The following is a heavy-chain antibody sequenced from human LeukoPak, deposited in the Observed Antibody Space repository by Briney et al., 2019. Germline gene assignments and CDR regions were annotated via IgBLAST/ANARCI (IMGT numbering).Heavy chain of an antibody. V-gene: IGHV4-34*01. CDR3: ARGLRYCSGGSCSNCHFDY. Sequence: SETLSLTCAVYGGSFSGYYRSWIRQPPGKGLEWIGEINHSGSTNYNPSLKSRVTISVDTSKNQFSLKLSSVTAADTAVYYCARGLRYCSGGSCSNCHFDYWGQGTLVTVSS. J-gene: IGHJ4*02. CDR2: INHSGST. CDR1: GGSFSGYY. D-gene: IGHD2-15*01.